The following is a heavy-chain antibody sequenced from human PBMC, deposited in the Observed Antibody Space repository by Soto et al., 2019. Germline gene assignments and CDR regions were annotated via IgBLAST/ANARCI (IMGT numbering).Heavy chain of an antibody. CDR2: ISAYNDNT. CDR1: GYTFTSYG. V-gene: IGHV1-18*01. CDR3: ARDYCSSTSCYNPDY. D-gene: IGHD2-2*02. J-gene: IGHJ4*02. Sequence: ASVKVSCKASGYTFTSYGISWVRQAPGQGLEWKGWISAYNDNTNYAQKLQGRVAMTADTSQSTAYMELRSLTSDDAALYYCARDYCSSTSCYNPDYWGQGTLVTVSS.